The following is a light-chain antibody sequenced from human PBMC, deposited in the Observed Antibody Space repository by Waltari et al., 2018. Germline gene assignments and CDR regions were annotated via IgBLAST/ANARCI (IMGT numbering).Light chain of an antibody. V-gene: IGKV3D-11*01. CDR3: QQRSDWLYT. CDR1: QGVGTY. CDR2: DAS. J-gene: IGKJ2*01. Sequence: EVVLTQSPATLSLSPGEGATPSCRASQGVGTYLAWFQQKPGQPPRPLSYDASTRATGIPPRFSGRGSGTYFTLTISYLEPEDFAVYYCQQRSDWLYTFGQGTKLEMK.